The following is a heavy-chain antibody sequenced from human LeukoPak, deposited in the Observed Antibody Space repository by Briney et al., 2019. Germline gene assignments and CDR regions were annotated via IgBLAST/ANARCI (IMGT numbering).Heavy chain of an antibody. CDR2: IYYSGST. Sequence: SETLSLTCIVSGGSISGYYWSWVRQPPGKGLEWIGYIYYSGSTNYNPSLESRVTISVDTSKNQFSLKLSSVTAADTAVYYCARDRSSGWYGANDHWGQGTLVTVSS. CDR1: GGSISGYY. V-gene: IGHV4-59*01. CDR3: ARDRSSGWYGANDH. J-gene: IGHJ5*02. D-gene: IGHD6-19*01.